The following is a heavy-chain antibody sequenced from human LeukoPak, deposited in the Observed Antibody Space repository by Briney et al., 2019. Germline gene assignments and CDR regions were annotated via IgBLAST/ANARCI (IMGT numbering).Heavy chain of an antibody. Sequence: GASVKVSCKASGYTFTSYGISWVRQAPGQGLEWMGWISAYNGNTNYAQKLQGRVTMTTDTSTSTAYMELRSLRSDDTAVYYCARDIGEDSRLWFGELPSYYYGMDVWGQGTTVTVSS. J-gene: IGHJ6*02. CDR2: ISAYNGNT. CDR3: ARDIGEDSRLWFGELPSYYYGMDV. D-gene: IGHD3-10*01. CDR1: GYTFTSYG. V-gene: IGHV1-18*01.